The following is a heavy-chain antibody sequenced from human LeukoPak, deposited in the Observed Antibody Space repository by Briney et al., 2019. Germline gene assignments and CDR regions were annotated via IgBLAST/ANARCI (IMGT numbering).Heavy chain of an antibody. V-gene: IGHV3-21*01. Sequence: GGSLRLSCAASGFTLSSYSMNWVRQAPGKGLEWVSSISSSSSYIYYADSVKGRFTISRDDAKNSLYLQMNSLRAEDTAVYYCARRRYSGSYVGLDPWGQGTLVTVSS. CDR2: ISSSSSYI. CDR1: GFTLSSYS. D-gene: IGHD1-26*01. J-gene: IGHJ5*02. CDR3: ARRRYSGSYVGLDP.